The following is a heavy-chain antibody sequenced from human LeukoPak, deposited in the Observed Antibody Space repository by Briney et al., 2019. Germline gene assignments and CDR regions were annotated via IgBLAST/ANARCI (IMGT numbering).Heavy chain of an antibody. V-gene: IGHV4-31*03. D-gene: IGHD4-23*01. Sequence: SETLSLTCTVSGGSISSGGYYWSWIRQHPGKGLEWIGYIYYSGSTYYNPSLKSRVTISVDTSKNQFSLKLSSVTAADTAVYYCTSNYGGDSDYWGQGTLVTVSS. CDR1: GGSISSGGYY. CDR3: TSNYGGDSDY. CDR2: IYYSGST. J-gene: IGHJ4*02.